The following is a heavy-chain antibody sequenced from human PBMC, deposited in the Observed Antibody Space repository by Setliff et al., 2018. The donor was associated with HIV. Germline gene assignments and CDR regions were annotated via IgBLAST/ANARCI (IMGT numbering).Heavy chain of an antibody. CDR1: GYTFTSYD. D-gene: IGHD3-10*01. CDR2: MNPNSGNT. V-gene: IGHV1-8*02. Sequence: GASVKVSCKASGYTFTSYDINWVRQATGQGLEWMGWMNPNSGNTGYAQKFQGRVTMTRNTSISTAYMELSSLRSEDTAVYYCARVVRGVMSFDYWGQGTLVTVSS. CDR3: ARVVRGVMSFDY. J-gene: IGHJ4*02.